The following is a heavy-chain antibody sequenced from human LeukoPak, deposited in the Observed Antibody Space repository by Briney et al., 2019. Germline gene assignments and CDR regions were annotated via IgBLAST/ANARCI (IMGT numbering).Heavy chain of an antibody. J-gene: IGHJ4*02. Sequence: SETLSLTCTVSGGSISPYYWSWIRQPPGKGLEWIGYIYYSGWTKYNPSLKSRVSISVETSKNQFSLKLSSVTAADTAVYYCARGFCSGGSCYSAIFDYCGQGTLVTVSS. CDR2: IYYSGWT. CDR1: GGSISPYY. D-gene: IGHD2-15*01. V-gene: IGHV4-59*01. CDR3: ARGFCSGGSCYSAIFDY.